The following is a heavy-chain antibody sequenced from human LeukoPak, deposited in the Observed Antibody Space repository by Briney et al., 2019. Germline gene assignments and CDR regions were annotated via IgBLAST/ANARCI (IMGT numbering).Heavy chain of an antibody. V-gene: IGHV3-23*01. J-gene: IGHJ4*02. CDR3: AKASLYNIVVVVAATGGFDY. Sequence: PGGSLRLSCAASGFTFSSYGMSWVRQAPGKGLEWVSAISGSGGSTYYADSVKGRFTISRDNSKNTLYLQMNSLRAEDTAVYYCAKASLYNIVVVVAATGGFDYWGQGTLVTVSS. CDR1: GFTFSSYG. CDR2: ISGSGGST. D-gene: IGHD2-15*01.